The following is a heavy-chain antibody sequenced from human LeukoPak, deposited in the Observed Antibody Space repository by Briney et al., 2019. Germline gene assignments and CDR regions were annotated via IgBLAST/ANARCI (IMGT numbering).Heavy chain of an antibody. CDR3: ARGRQVVVRGGPSDWFDP. J-gene: IGHJ5*02. CDR2: IKQDGSEK. D-gene: IGHD3-10*01. CDR1: GFTFSSYW. V-gene: IGHV3-7*01. Sequence: GGSLRLSYAASGFTFSSYWMSWVRQAPGKGLEWVANIKQDGSEKYYVDSVKGRFTIARDNAKNSLYLQMNSLRAEDTAVYYCARGRQVVVRGGPSDWFDPWGQGTLVTVSS.